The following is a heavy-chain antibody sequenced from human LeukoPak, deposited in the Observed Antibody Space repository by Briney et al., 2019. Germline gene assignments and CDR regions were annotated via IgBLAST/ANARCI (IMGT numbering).Heavy chain of an antibody. D-gene: IGHD3-3*01. CDR3: AKDMRAKSWDYDFWSGYLYYYYGMDV. CDR1: GGTFSSYA. J-gene: IGHJ6*02. CDR2: IIPIFGTA. Sequence: ASVKVSCKASGGTFSSYAISWVRQAPGQGLEWMGGIIPIFGTANYAQKFQGRVTITADESTSTVYMELSSLRAEDTAVYYCAKDMRAKSWDYDFWSGYLYYYYGMDVWGQGTTVTVSS. V-gene: IGHV1-69*13.